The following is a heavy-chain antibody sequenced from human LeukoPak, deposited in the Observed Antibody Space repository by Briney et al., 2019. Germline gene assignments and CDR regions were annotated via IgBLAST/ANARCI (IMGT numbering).Heavy chain of an antibody. CDR2: IWYDGSKK. D-gene: IGHD6-13*01. J-gene: IGHJ3*02. CDR1: GFTFSSYG. V-gene: IGHV3-33*01. CDR3: ARATMSYSTSEAFDI. Sequence: SGGSLRLSCAASGFTFSSYGMHWVRQTPGKGLEWVAVIWYDGSKKYYADSVKGRFTISRDNSKNTLYVQMNSLRVEDTAVYCARATMSYSTSEAFDIWGQGTMVTVSS.